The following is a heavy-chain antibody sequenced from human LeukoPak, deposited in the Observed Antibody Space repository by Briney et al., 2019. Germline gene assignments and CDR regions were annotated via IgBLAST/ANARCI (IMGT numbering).Heavy chain of an antibody. D-gene: IGHD4-17*01. J-gene: IGHJ5*02. CDR3: ASYGDYPRGFDP. Sequence: GGSLRLSCAASGFTVSSNYMSWVRQPPGKGLEWVSVIYSGGRTYYADSVKGRFTISRDNSKNTLYLQMNSLRAEDTAVYYCASYGDYPRGFDPWGQGTLVTVSS. CDR2: IYSGGRT. V-gene: IGHV3-66*02. CDR1: GFTVSSNY.